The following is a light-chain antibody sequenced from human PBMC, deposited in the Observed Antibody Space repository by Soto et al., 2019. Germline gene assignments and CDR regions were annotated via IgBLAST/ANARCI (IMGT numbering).Light chain of an antibody. CDR3: SSYAGSNLW. CDR2: EVS. V-gene: IGLV2-8*01. J-gene: IGLJ1*01. CDR1: SSDVGGYNY. Sequence: QSALTQPPSASGSPGQSVTISCTGTSSDVGGYNYVSWYQQHPGKAPKLMIYEVSKRPSGVPDRFSGSKSGNTASLTVSGLQAEDEADYYCSSYAGSNLWFGTGTQLTVL.